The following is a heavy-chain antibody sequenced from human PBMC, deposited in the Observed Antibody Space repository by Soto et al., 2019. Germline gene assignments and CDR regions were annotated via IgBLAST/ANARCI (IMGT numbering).Heavy chain of an antibody. D-gene: IGHD6-13*01. CDR2: ISYDGSNK. V-gene: IGHV3-30-3*01. J-gene: IGHJ6*02. CDR1: GFTFSSYA. Sequence: GGSLRLSCAASGFTFSSYAMHWVRQAPGKGLEWVAVISYDGSNKYYADSVKGRFTISRDNSKNTLYVQMNSLRAEDTAVYYYARRQIPPPTRGAANARGGMDVWGQGTTVTVSS. CDR3: ARRQIPPPTRGAANARGGMDV.